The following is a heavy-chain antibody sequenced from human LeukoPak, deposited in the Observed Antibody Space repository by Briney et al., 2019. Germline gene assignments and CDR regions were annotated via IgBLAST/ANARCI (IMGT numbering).Heavy chain of an antibody. CDR1: GGSFSGYY. J-gene: IGHJ4*02. D-gene: IGHD6-13*01. Sequence: SETLSLTCAVYGGSFSGYYWSWIRQPPGKGLEWIGEINHSGSTNYNPSLKSRVTISVDTSKNQFSLKLSSVTAADTAVYYCARAPAAAAGNFDYWGQGTLVTVSS. CDR3: ARAPAAAAGNFDY. CDR2: INHSGST. V-gene: IGHV4-34*01.